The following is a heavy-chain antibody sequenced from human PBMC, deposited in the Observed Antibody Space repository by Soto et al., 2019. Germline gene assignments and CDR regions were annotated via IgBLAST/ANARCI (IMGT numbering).Heavy chain of an antibody. CDR3: SRGGGDWNVNFDY. CDR2: ISAYNGNT. CDR1: GYTFSSYG. J-gene: IGHJ4*02. V-gene: IGHV1-18*01. Sequence: QVQLVQSGAEVKKPGASVKVSCKASGYTFSSYGISWVRQAPGQGLEWMGWISAYNGNTNYAQKLQGKVTMTTDTATSTAYMGLRNLRSDDTGVYYRSRGGGDWNVNFDYWGQGTLVSVSS. D-gene: IGHD1-1*01.